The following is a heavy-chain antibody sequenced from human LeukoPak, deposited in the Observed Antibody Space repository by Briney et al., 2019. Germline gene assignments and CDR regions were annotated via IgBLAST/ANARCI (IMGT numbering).Heavy chain of an antibody. J-gene: IGHJ3*02. V-gene: IGHV4-61*01. CDR2: IYYSGST. CDR1: GGSVSSGSYY. CDR3: ARAAGYYYGSGSYYYAFDI. D-gene: IGHD3-10*01. Sequence: PSETLSLTCTVSGGSVSSGSYYWSWIRQPPGKGLEWIGYIYYSGSTNYNPSLKSRVTISVDTSKNQFSLKPSSVTAADTAVYYCARAAGYYYGSGSYYYAFDIWGQGTMVTVSS.